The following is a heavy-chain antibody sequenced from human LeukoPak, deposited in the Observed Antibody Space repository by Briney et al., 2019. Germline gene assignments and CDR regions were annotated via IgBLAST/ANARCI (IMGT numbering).Heavy chain of an antibody. J-gene: IGHJ5*01. V-gene: IGHV1-18*01. CDR1: GYTFTSDG. CDR3: ARGLGYDYVWGSYRYRASRDRWFDP. CDR2: ISAYNGNT. Sequence: ASVKGSCKASGYTFTSDGISWVRQAPGQGLEWMGWISAYNGNTNYAQKLQGRVTMTTDTSTSTAYMELRSLRSDDTAVYYCARGLGYDYVWGSYRYRASRDRWFDPWGQGTLVTVSS. D-gene: IGHD3-16*02.